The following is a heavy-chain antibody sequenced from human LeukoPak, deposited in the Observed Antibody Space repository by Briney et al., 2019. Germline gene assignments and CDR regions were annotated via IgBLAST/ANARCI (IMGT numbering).Heavy chain of an antibody. V-gene: IGHV1-69*01. CDR3: ARDNGLSNYYGSGSYHD. CDR2: IIPIFGTA. CDR1: GGTFSSYA. J-gene: IGHJ4*02. D-gene: IGHD3-10*01. Sequence: SVKVSCEASGGTFSSYAISWVRQAPGQGLEWMGGIIPIFGTANYAQKFQGRVTITADESTSTAYMELSSLRSEDTAVYYCARDNGLSNYYGSGSYHDWGQGTLVTVSS.